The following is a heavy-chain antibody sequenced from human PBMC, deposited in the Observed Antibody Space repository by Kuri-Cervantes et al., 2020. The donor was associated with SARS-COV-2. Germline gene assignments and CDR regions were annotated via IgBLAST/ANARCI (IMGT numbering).Heavy chain of an antibody. J-gene: IGHJ4*02. Sequence: GGSLRLSCAASGFTFSSYWMSWVRQAPGKGLEWVANIKQDGSERFYVDSVKGRFTVPRDNAKNSLYLQMDSLRVEDTAVYYCARDADSSSWYAYWGQGALVTVSS. CDR3: ARDADSSSWYAY. CDR2: IKQDGSER. D-gene: IGHD3-22*01. V-gene: IGHV3-7*01. CDR1: GFTFSSYW.